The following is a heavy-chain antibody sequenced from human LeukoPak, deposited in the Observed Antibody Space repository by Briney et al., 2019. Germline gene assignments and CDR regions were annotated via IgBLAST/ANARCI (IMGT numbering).Heavy chain of an antibody. Sequence: ASVKVSCTASGYTFTSYGIRWVRQAPGQGLEWMGWISAYNGNTNYAQKLQGRVTMTTDTSTSTAYMELSRLRSDDTAVYYCARDEVVVVPAAMGGYYYYGMDVWGQGTTVTVS. CDR1: GYTFTSYG. V-gene: IGHV1-18*01. CDR3: ARDEVVVVPAAMGGYYYYGMDV. CDR2: ISAYNGNT. J-gene: IGHJ6*02. D-gene: IGHD2-2*01.